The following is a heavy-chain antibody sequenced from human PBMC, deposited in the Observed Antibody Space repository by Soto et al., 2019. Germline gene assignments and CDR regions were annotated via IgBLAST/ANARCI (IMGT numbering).Heavy chain of an antibody. CDR1: GDSISSYY. D-gene: IGHD1-26*01. J-gene: IGHJ4*02. CDR2: VYFSGNT. Sequence: QVQLLESGPGLVKPSGTLSLTCNVSGDSISSYYWNWIRQPPGQGLEWIGYVYFSGNTKYNTSLESRVKISVDTSTNQSSLKLTSVTAADTAVYYCARDAGIVGAYYFDYWGRGILVTVSS. V-gene: IGHV4-59*01. CDR3: ARDAGIVGAYYFDY.